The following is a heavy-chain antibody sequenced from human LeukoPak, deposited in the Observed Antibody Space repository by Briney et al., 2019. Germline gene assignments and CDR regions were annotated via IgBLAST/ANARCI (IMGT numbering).Heavy chain of an antibody. CDR2: IYYSGSA. CDR1: GGSISSYY. CDR3: AGVATGVSGFDI. J-gene: IGHJ3*02. Sequence: SETLSLTCTVSGGSISSYYWSWIRQPPGKGLEWIGYIYYSGSANYNPSLKSRVTISVDTSKNQFSLKLSSVTAADTAVYYCAGVATGVSGFDIWAKGQWSPSLQ. V-gene: IGHV4-59*01. D-gene: IGHD5-12*01.